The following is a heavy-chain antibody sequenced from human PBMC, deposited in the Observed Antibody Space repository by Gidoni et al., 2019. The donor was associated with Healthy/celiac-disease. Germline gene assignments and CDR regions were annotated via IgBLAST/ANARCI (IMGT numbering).Heavy chain of an antibody. CDR1: GFTVSSNY. CDR3: ARDLGYCSGGSCYSDY. V-gene: IGHV3-66*01. D-gene: IGHD2-15*01. J-gene: IGHJ4*02. CDR2: IYSGGST. Sequence: EVQLVESGGGLVQPGGSLRLSCAASGFTVSSNYMSWVRQAPGKGLEWVSVIYSGGSTYYADSVKGRFTISRDNSKNTLYLQMNSLRAEDTAVYYCARDLGYCSGGSCYSDYWGQGTLVTVSS.